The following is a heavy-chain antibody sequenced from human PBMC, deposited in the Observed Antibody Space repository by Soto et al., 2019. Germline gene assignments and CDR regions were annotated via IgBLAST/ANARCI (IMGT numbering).Heavy chain of an antibody. D-gene: IGHD6-13*01. CDR2: ISYDGSNK. J-gene: IGHJ6*02. CDR3: ARDLQSNSSYDTEPNASGMDV. V-gene: IGHV3-30-3*01. Sequence: PGGSLRLSCAASGFTFSSYAMHWVRQAPGKGLEWVAVISYDGSNKYYADSVKGRFTISRDNSKNTLYLQMNSLRAEDTAVYYCARDLQSNSSYDTEPNASGMDVWGQGTTVTVSS. CDR1: GFTFSSYA.